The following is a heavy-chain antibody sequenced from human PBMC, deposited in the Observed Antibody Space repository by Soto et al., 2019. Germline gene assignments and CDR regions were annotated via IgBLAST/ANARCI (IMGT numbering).Heavy chain of an antibody. CDR3: AREVQGVTANWFDP. J-gene: IGHJ5*02. CDR1: GFTFSSYS. CDR2: ISSSSSTI. V-gene: IGHV3-48*01. Sequence: EVQLVESGGGLVQPGGSLRLSCAASGFTFSSYSMNWVRQAPGKGLEWVSYISSSSSTIYYADSVKGRFTISRDNAKNALYLQTNSLRAEETAVYYCAREVQGVTANWFDPWGQGTLVTVSS. D-gene: IGHD3-10*01.